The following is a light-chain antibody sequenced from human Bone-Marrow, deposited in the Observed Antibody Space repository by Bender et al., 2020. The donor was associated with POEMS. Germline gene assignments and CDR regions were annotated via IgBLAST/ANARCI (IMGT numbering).Light chain of an antibody. CDR3: SSYSRSSTLVL. J-gene: IGLJ2*01. Sequence: QSALTQPRSLSGSPGQSVTISCTGTLSDVGGYNFVSWYQQHPGKAPKLMIYDVSKRPSGVSNRFSGSKSGNTASLSISGLQAEDEADYFCSSYSRSSTLVLFGGGTKLTVL. V-gene: IGLV2-14*03. CDR1: LSDVGGYNF. CDR2: DVS.